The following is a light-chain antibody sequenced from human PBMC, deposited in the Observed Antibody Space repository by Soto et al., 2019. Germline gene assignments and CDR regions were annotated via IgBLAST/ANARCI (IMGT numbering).Light chain of an antibody. CDR2: NNY. V-gene: IGLV1-44*01. J-gene: IGLJ1*01. Sequence: QSVLTQPPSASGTPGQRATISCSGSSSNIGSYTVNWYQQLPGTAPKLLIYNNYQRPSGVPDRFSGSKAGSSASLAISGLQSEDEADYFCAAWDDTLNAYYVFGTGTKSPS. CDR1: SSNIGSYT. CDR3: AAWDDTLNAYYV.